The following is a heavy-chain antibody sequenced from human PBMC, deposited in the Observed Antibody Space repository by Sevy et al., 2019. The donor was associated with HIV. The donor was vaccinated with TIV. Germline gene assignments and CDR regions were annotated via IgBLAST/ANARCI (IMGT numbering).Heavy chain of an antibody. J-gene: IGHJ4*02. CDR1: GFTFSKYW. V-gene: IGHV3-7*01. Sequence: GGSLRLSCAASGFTFSKYWMGWVRQAPGKGLEWVANIKQAAGQKYYVDSVKGRFTISRDNAKNSLYLQMNSLRAEDMAVYFCARDDGNYYFHYWGQGTLVTVSS. CDR2: IKQAAGQK. CDR3: ARDDGNYYFHY. D-gene: IGHD1-7*01.